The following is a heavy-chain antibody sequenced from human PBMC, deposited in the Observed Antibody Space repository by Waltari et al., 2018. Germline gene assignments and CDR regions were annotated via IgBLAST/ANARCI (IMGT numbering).Heavy chain of an antibody. CDR1: GFRFTPAW. CDR3: TTLDAPWGG. CDR2: ITSKSDGATT. J-gene: IGHJ4*01. V-gene: IGHV3-15*01. Sequence: EVQMVESGGGSMKPGESLRLSCVASGFRFTPAWLTWVRQAPGKGPEWVGRITSKSDGATTDYAAPVKGRFSISREDSQNMVFLQMNSLRTEDTAVYFCTTLDAPWGGWGHGTLVTVSS. D-gene: IGHD7-27*01.